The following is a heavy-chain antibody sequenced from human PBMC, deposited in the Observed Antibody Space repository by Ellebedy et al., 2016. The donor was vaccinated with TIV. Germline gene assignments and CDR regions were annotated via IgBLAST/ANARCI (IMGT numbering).Heavy chain of an antibody. V-gene: IGHV3-23*01. Sequence: GESLKISCAASGFTFNSYAMSWVRQAPGKGLEWVSTISHTGTRTYYANSVDGRFITSRDISKRTLYLQMNSLRAEDTAVYYCAKGRGGGSDSSAPRYYFDSWGLGTLVTVSS. CDR3: AKGRGGGSDSSAPRYYFDS. CDR1: GFTFNSYA. J-gene: IGHJ4*02. D-gene: IGHD6-19*01. CDR2: ISHTGTRT.